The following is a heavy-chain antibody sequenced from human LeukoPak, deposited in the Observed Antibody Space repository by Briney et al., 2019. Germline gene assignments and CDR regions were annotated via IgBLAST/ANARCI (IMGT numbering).Heavy chain of an antibody. D-gene: IGHD3-10*01. V-gene: IGHV3-30-3*01. Sequence: GGSLGLSCAASGFSFHYYAMHWVRQAPGKGLEWVAVISYDGTNEYYADSVKGRLTISRDNSKNTLYMQMNGLRPEDTAVYYCARPIDNGSGSYYFPYWGQGTLVTVSS. J-gene: IGHJ4*02. CDR1: GFSFHYYA. CDR2: ISYDGTNE. CDR3: ARPIDNGSGSYYFPY.